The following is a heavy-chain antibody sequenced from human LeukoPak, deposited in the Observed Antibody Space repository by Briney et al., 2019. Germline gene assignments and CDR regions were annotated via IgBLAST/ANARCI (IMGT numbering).Heavy chain of an antibody. D-gene: IGHD3-10*01. CDR3: ARGGSGSGYLYYFDS. CDR2: INSNSGGT. V-gene: IGHV1-2*06. J-gene: IGHJ4*02. CDR1: GYSFSDYS. Sequence: GASVKVSCKASGYSFSDYSMHWVRQAPGQGLEWMGRINSNSGGTSYAQNFQGRVTMTRDTSSSTAYMEMSGLTSDDTAVYYCARGGSGSGYLYYFDSWGQGTLVSVSS.